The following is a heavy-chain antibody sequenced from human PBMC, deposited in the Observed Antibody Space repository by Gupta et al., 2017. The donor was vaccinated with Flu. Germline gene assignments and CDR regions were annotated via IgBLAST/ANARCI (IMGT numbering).Heavy chain of an antibody. Sequence: QVQLHEAGPGLVKPSQTLALTCTVSGDLTSRSPYHWSCLRQPAGKGLEWLGRVYASGITTYNPSLGSRIAISVATSKNQFSLTLTSVTDADTAVYYCAKGPYSSALSGQNWFDPWGQGILVAVTS. CDR1: GDLTSRSPYH. CDR3: AKGPYSSALSGQNWFDP. D-gene: IGHD6-19*01. CDR2: VYASGIT. J-gene: IGHJ5*02. V-gene: IGHV4-61*02.